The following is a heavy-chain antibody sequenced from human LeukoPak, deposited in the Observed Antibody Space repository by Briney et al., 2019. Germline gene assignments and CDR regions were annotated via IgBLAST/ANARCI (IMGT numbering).Heavy chain of an antibody. CDR1: GDSISSGDYY. V-gene: IGHV4-61*02. D-gene: IGHD3-22*01. Sequence: SETLSLTCTVSGDSISSGDYYWSWIRQPAGKGLEWIGRISSSGSTNYNPPLKSRVTISVDTSKNQFSLKLSSVTAADTAVYFCARRPYSYDSSGAFDIWGQGTMVTVSS. CDR2: ISSSGST. J-gene: IGHJ3*02. CDR3: ARRPYSYDSSGAFDI.